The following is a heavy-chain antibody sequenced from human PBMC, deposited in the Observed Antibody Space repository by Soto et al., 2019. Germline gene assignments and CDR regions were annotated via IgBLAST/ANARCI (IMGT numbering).Heavy chain of an antibody. J-gene: IGHJ5*02. D-gene: IGHD3-9*01. CDR2: ISGSGGST. Sequence: GSLRLSCAASGFTFSSYAMSWVRQAPGKGLEWVSAISGSGGSTYYADSVKGWFTISRDNSKNTLYLQMNSLRAEDTAVYYWAKDRAHVYYDILTGPWGQGTLVTVSS. CDR1: GFTFSSYA. V-gene: IGHV3-23*01. CDR3: AKDRAHVYYDILTGP.